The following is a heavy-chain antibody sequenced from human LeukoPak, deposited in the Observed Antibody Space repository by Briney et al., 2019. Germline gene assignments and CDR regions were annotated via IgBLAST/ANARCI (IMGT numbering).Heavy chain of an antibody. J-gene: IGHJ4*02. CDR1: GYTFTSYY. CDR2: INPSGGST. V-gene: IGHV1-46*01. Sequence: ASVKVSCKASGYTFTSYYMNWVRQAPGQGLEWMGIINPSGGSTSYAQKFQGRVTMTRDTSTSTVYMELSSLRSEDTAVYDCARDLGGSCIDYWGQGTLVAVSS. D-gene: IGHD2-15*01. CDR3: ARDLGGSCIDY.